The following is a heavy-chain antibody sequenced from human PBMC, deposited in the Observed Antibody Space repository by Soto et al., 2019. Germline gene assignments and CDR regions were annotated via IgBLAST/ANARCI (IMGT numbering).Heavy chain of an antibody. CDR3: ARDHRYCSTTSCPYAY. Sequence: QVQLVQSGTEVKKPGASVKVSCKASGYTFTNHALHWVRQAPGQRLEWMGWINAGNGNTKYSQKFQGRVTITRDTSASTAYMELSSLRSEDTAVYYCARDHRYCSTTSCPYAYWGQGTLVTVSS. D-gene: IGHD2-2*01. V-gene: IGHV1-3*01. CDR2: INAGNGNT. CDR1: GYTFTNHA. J-gene: IGHJ4*02.